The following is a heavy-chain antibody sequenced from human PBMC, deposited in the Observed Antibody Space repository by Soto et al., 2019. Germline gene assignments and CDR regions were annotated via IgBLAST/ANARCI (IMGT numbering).Heavy chain of an antibody. CDR3: AKDRRYSDYIWGSYRRYEAFDL. J-gene: IGHJ3*01. CDR1: GFTFSRYG. CDR2: ISYDGSNK. V-gene: IGHV3-30*18. D-gene: IGHD3-16*02. Sequence: GGSLRLSCAASGFTFSRYGMHWVRQAPGKGLEWVAVISYDGSNKDYADSVKGRFTISRDNSKKTLYRQMNSLRAEDTAVYYSAKDRRYSDYIWGSYRRYEAFDLWGKGPMVT.